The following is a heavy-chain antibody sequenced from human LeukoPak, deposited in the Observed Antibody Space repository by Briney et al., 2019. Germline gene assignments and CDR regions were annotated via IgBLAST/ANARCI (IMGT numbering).Heavy chain of an antibody. J-gene: IGHJ6*03. D-gene: IGHD6-25*01. CDR2: IYTSGST. V-gene: IGHV4-4*07. CDR3: ARERVAAYYYYYMDV. CDR1: GGSISSYY. Sequence: SETLSLTCTVSGGSISSYYWSWIRQPAGKGLEWIGRIYTSGSTNYNPSLKSRVTTSVDTSKNQFSLKLSSVTPADTAVYYCARERVAAYYYYYMDVWGKGTTVTVSS.